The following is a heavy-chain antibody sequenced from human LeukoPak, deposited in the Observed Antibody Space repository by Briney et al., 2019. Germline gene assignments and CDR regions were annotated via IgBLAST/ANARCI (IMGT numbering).Heavy chain of an antibody. Sequence: GGSLRLSCVASGFTFSSYGMHWVRQAPGKGLEWVAIISYDGGNKYYVDSVKGRFTISRDNSKNTQYLQMNSLRPEDTAVYYCAKDHHYYASGSYGYLEYWGQGTLVTVSS. CDR1: GFTFSSYG. D-gene: IGHD3-10*01. V-gene: IGHV3-30*18. J-gene: IGHJ4*02. CDR2: ISYDGGNK. CDR3: AKDHHYYASGSYGYLEY.